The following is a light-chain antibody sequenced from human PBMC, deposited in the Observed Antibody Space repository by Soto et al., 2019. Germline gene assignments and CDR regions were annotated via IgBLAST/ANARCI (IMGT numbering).Light chain of an antibody. Sequence: QSVLTQPASVSGSPGQSITISCTGTSSDFGDYDYVSWYLQHPGKVPKLMIYEVSNRPSGVSNRFSRSKSGNTASLTISGLQAEDEADYYCSSYTGSSTLVFGTGTKVTVL. CDR3: SSYTGSSTLV. J-gene: IGLJ1*01. V-gene: IGLV2-14*01. CDR2: EVS. CDR1: SSDFGDYDY.